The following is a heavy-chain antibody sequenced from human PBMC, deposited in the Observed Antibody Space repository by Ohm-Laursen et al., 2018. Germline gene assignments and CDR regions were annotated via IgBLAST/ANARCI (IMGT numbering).Heavy chain of an antibody. D-gene: IGHD6-6*01. CDR3: ARHGGYSSSPSR. Sequence: TLSLTCTVSGGSISNQYWNWVRQSPGKGLEWIGYIYHSGSTKYNPFFNSRVTISVDTSKNQFSLKLSSVTAADTAVYYCARHGGYSSSPSRWGQGTLVTVSS. CDR2: IYHSGST. V-gene: IGHV4-59*08. J-gene: IGHJ4*02. CDR1: GGSISNQY.